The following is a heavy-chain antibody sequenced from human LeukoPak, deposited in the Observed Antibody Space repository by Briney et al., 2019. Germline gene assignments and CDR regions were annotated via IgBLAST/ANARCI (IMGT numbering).Heavy chain of an antibody. J-gene: IGHJ5*02. CDR1: GGTFSSYA. D-gene: IGHD2-2*01. V-gene: IGHV1-69*05. CDR3: ARATSIVVVPAALNWFDP. CDR2: FIPIFGTA. Sequence: SVKVSCKASGGTFSSYAIGWVRQAPGQGLEWMGGFIPIFGTANYAQKFQGRVTITTDESTSTAYMELSSLRSEDTAVYYCARATSIVVVPAALNWFDPWGQGTLVTVSS.